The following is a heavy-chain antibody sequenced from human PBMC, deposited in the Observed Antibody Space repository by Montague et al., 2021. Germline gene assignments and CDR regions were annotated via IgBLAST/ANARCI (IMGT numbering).Heavy chain of an antibody. CDR3: ARERDRYYYLDI. CDR1: RSLINSDYY. V-gene: IGHV4-38-2*02. Sequence: SETLSLTCTVSRSLINSDYYCGWIRQPPGKGLEWMGSVSHGGRTYYNPSLKRRVTISVDTSNNHFSLKLSSVTAADTAMYYCARERDRYYYLDIWGKGTTITVSS. J-gene: IGHJ6*03. CDR2: VSHGGRT.